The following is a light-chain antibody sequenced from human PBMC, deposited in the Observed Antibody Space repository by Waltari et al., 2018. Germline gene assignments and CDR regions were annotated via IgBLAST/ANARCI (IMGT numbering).Light chain of an antibody. CDR2: AAS. V-gene: IGKV1-39*01. J-gene: IGKJ2*01. CDR1: RSISSY. CDR3: QQSYSTPRT. Sequence: DIQMTQSPSSLSASVGDRVTITCRASRSISSYLHWYQEKPGKAPKLLIYAASSLQSGVPSRFSGSGSGTDFALTISRLQPEDFATYYCQQSYSTPRTFGQGTKLEIK.